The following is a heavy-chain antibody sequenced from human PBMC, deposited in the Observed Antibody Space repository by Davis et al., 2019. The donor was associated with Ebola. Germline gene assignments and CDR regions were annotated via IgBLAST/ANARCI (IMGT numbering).Heavy chain of an antibody. CDR2: ISGSGGST. J-gene: IGHJ4*02. D-gene: IGHD3-22*01. CDR3: AKDRPGSFKAMIVGYYFDY. V-gene: IGHV3-23*01. CDR1: VITFSSYA. Sequence: GGSLRLSCTDSVITFSSYAMTWVRQAPGKGLEWVSAISGSGGSTYYADSVKGRFTISRDNSKKTLYLQMNSLRAEDTAVYYCAKDRPGSFKAMIVGYYFDYWGQGTLVTVSS.